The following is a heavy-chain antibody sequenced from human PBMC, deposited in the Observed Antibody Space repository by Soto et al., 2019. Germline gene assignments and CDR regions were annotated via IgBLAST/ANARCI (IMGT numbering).Heavy chain of an antibody. V-gene: IGHV4-39*01. J-gene: IGHJ4*02. D-gene: IGHD4-17*01. CDR2: LYYTGST. Sequence: LSGTLSLPCAVVAVCSRRRAYCCVLVRQPPRKGLEWIGSLYYTGSTQYSPSLRSRVTIFVDRSRNQLSLQMSSVTAADTGVYCCASRPDSGDFYNYFAYWGQGALVSVS. CDR1: AVCSRRRAYC. CDR3: ASRPDSGDFYNYFAY.